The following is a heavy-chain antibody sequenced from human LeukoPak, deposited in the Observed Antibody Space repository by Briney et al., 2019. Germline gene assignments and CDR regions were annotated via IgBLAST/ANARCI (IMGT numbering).Heavy chain of an antibody. CDR3: ARGPGIAVAGVFDY. CDR1: GYTFTSYG. V-gene: IGHV1-18*04. J-gene: IGHJ4*02. Sequence: GASVKVSCKASGYTFTSYGINWVRQAPEQGLEWMGWISGHNGHTNYVQKMQGRVTMTTDTSTNTAYMELRNLTSDDTAVYYCARGPGIAVAGVFDYWGQGSLVTVSS. CDR2: ISGHNGHT. D-gene: IGHD6-19*01.